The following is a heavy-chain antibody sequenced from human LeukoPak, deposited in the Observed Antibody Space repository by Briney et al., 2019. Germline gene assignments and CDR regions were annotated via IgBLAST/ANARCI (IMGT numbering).Heavy chain of an antibody. CDR2: ISYDGSNK. D-gene: IGHD3-3*01. V-gene: IGHV3-30-3*01. J-gene: IGHJ4*02. CDR3: ARDSYYDFWSGLDY. CDR1: GFTFSSYA. Sequence: GGSPRLSCAASGFTFSSYAMHWVRQAPGKGLEWVAVISYDGSNKYYADSVKGRFTISRDNSKNTLYLQMNSLRAEDTAVYYCARDSYYDFWSGLDYWGQGTLVTVSS.